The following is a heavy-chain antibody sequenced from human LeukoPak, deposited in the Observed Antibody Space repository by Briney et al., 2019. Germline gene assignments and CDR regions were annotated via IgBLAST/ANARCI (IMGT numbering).Heavy chain of an antibody. V-gene: IGHV4-30-4*08. CDR2: IHYSGST. Sequence: SETLSLTCSVSGDSISSGDYYWSWIRQPPGKGLEWIGYIHYSGSTYYRPSLKSRVSISVDTSKNQFSLKLSSVTAADTAVYYCASSPIAVAGTLSWGQGTLVTVSS. J-gene: IGHJ4*02. D-gene: IGHD6-19*01. CDR3: ASSPIAVAGTLS. CDR1: GDSISSGDYY.